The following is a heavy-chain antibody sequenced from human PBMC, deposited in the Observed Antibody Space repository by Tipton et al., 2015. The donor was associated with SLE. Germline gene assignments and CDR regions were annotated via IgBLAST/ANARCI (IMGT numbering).Heavy chain of an antibody. V-gene: IGHV4-34*01. CDR1: GGTFSGYY. Sequence: TLSLTCAVYGGTFSGYYWGWIRQPPGKGLEWIGTIYYSGSTYYNPSLKSRVTISVDTSKNQFSLKLSSVTAADTAVYYCARFIPMIVVPPYSKTDAFDIWGQGTMVTVSS. D-gene: IGHD3-22*01. CDR3: ARFIPMIVVPPYSKTDAFDI. J-gene: IGHJ3*02. CDR2: IYYSGST.